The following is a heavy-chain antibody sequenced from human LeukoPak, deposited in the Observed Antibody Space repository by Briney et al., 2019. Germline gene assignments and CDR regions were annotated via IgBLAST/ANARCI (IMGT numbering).Heavy chain of an antibody. D-gene: IGHD6-19*01. V-gene: IGHV4-34*01. Sequence: PSETLSLTCAVYGGSFSGYYWSWIRQPPGKGLEWIGEINHSGSTNYNPSLKSRVTTSVDTSKNQFSLKLSSVTAADTAVYYCARVEAVAYYYYGMDVWGQGTTVTVSS. CDR1: GGSFSGYY. CDR3: ARVEAVAYYYYGMDV. CDR2: INHSGST. J-gene: IGHJ6*02.